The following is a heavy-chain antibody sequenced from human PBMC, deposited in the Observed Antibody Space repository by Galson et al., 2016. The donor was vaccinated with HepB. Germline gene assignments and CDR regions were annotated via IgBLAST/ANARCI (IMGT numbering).Heavy chain of an antibody. V-gene: IGHV1-3*01. CDR2: INVGNGNT. CDR3: ARGGWDRTNDF. J-gene: IGHJ4*02. D-gene: IGHD1-1*01. CDR1: GYTFTTYA. Sequence: SVKVSCKASGYTFTTYAMHWVRQAPGQRLEGMGWINVGNGNTKYSQKFQGRVTITRDTSASTAYMELSSLRSQDTAVYYCARGGWDRTNDFWGQGTLVTVSS.